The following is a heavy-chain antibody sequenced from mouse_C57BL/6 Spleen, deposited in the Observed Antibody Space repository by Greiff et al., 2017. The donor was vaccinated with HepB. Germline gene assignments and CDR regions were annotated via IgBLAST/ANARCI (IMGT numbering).Heavy chain of an antibody. CDR2: IYPSDSET. CDR1: GYTFTSYW. CDR3: ARSGYASRFDY. Sequence: VQLQQPGAELVRPGSSVKLSCKASGYTFTSYWMDWVKQRPGQGLEWIGNIYPSDSETHYNQKFKDKATLTVDKSSSTAYMQLSSLTSEDSAVYYCARSGYASRFDYWGQGTTLTVSS. D-gene: IGHD2-10*02. V-gene: IGHV1-61*01. J-gene: IGHJ2*01.